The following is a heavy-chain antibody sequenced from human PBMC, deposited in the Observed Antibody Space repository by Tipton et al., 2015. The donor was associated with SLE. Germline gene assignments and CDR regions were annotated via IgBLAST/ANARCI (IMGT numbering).Heavy chain of an antibody. CDR1: GGSITSGRYY. V-gene: IGHV4-61*09. D-gene: IGHD4-11*01. J-gene: IGHJ4*02. CDR3: ARENLVTGFDF. Sequence: TLSLTCTVSGGSITSGRYYWSWVRQPAEKGLEWLGHIYTSGDTNYNPSLNSRVTISVDTSKNQFSLKLSSVTAADTAVYYCARENLVTGFDFWGQGTLVTVSS. CDR2: IYTSGDT.